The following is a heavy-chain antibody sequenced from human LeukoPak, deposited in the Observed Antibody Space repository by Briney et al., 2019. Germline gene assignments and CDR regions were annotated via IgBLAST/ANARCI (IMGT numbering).Heavy chain of an antibody. CDR3: ARGVNSQGTAMVLFDS. D-gene: IGHD5-18*01. CDR2: MNPNSGNT. Sequence: ASVKVSCKASGYTFTSYDINWVRQAPGQGLEWMGWMNPNSGNTGYAQKFQGRVTITRNTSISTAYMELSSLRSEDTAVYYCARGVNSQGTAMVLFDSWGQGSLVTVSA. V-gene: IGHV1-8*03. CDR1: GYTFTSYD. J-gene: IGHJ4*02.